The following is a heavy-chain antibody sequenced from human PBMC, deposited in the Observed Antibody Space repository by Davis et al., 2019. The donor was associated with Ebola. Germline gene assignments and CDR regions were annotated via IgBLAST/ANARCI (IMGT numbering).Heavy chain of an antibody. J-gene: IGHJ4*02. D-gene: IGHD5-18*01. CDR3: ARAEQLWLKSDY. Sequence: ASVKVSCKASGYTFTTYAMSWVPQAPGQGLEWTGWISAYNGNTNYAQKLQGRVTMTTDTSTSTAYMELRSLRSDDTAVYYCARAEQLWLKSDYWGQGTLVTVSS. CDR2: ISAYNGNT. V-gene: IGHV1-18*01. CDR1: GYTFTTYA.